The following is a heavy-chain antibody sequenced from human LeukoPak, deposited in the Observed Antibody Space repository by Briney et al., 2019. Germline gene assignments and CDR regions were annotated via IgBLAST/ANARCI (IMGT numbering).Heavy chain of an antibody. CDR1: GYTFTGYY. CDR3: ARPHPPYSSSWYVLEYFQH. D-gene: IGHD6-13*01. V-gene: IGHV1-2*02. Sequence: ASVKVSCKASGYTFTGYYMHWVRQAPGQGLEWMGWINPNSGGTNYAQKFQGRVTMTRDTSISTAYTELSRLRSDDTAVYYCARPHPPYSSSWYVLEYFQHWGQGTLVTVSS. CDR2: INPNSGGT. J-gene: IGHJ1*01.